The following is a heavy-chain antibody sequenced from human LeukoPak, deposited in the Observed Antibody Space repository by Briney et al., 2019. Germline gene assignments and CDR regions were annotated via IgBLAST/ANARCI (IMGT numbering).Heavy chain of an antibody. J-gene: IGHJ4*02. D-gene: IGHD6-6*01. V-gene: IGHV4-38-2*02. CDR2: IYHSGST. Sequence: NPSETLSLTCTVSGYSISSAYYWGWIRQPPGRGLEWIGNIYHSGSTYYNPSLKSRVSISVDTSKNQFSLKLSSVTAADTAVYYCARSIYGVGPFDYWGQGTLVTVFS. CDR1: GYSISSAYY. CDR3: ARSIYGVGPFDY.